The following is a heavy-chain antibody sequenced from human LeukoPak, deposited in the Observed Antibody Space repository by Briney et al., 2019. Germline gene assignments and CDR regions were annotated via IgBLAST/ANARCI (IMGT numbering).Heavy chain of an antibody. CDR1: GFTVSSNY. Sequence: GGSLRLSCAASGFTVSSNYMSWVRQAPGKGLEWVSAISGSGGSTYYADSVKGRFTISRDNSKNTLYLQMNSLRAEDTAVYYCANSGYSYGYFFGLFDYWGQGTLVTVSS. V-gene: IGHV3-23*01. J-gene: IGHJ4*02. D-gene: IGHD5-18*01. CDR3: ANSGYSYGYFFGLFDY. CDR2: ISGSGGST.